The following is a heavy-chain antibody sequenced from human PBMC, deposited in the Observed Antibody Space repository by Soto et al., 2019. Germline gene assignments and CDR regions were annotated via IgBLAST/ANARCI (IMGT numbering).Heavy chain of an antibody. CDR2: ISGSGDST. CDR3: AKDFEGIAVYNWFDP. Sequence: EVQLLESGGCLVQPGGSLRLSCAASGFTFSSYAMSWVRQAPGKGLEWVSAISGSGDSTYYADSVKGRFTISRDNSKNTLYLQMNSLRAEDTAVYYCAKDFEGIAVYNWFDPWGQGTLVTVSS. D-gene: IGHD6-19*01. CDR1: GFTFSSYA. J-gene: IGHJ5*02. V-gene: IGHV3-23*01.